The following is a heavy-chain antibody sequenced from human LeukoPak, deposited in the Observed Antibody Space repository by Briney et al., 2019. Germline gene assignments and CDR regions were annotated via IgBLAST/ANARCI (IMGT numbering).Heavy chain of an antibody. Sequence: GGSLRLSCAASGFTFSSYGMHWVRQAPGKGLDWVAVISYDGSNKYYADSVKGRFTISRDNAKNTLYLQMNSLRAEDTAVYYCARDLTHRWGQGTLVTVSS. CDR1: GFTFSSYG. J-gene: IGHJ4*02. CDR3: ARDLTHR. CDR2: ISYDGSNK. V-gene: IGHV3-30*03.